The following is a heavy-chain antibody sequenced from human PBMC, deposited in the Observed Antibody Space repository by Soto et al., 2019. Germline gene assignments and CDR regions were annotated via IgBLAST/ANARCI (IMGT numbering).Heavy chain of an antibody. CDR2: ISGTGGST. CDR3: AKDRLGGNFDY. CDR1: GFTFNNYS. V-gene: IGHV3-23*01. J-gene: IGHJ4*02. Sequence: GGSRRLSCAACGFTFNNYSMNWVRQAPGKGLEWVATISGTGGSTYYADSVKGRFTISRDNSKNTLYLQMNSLRVEDTAVYYCAKDRLGGNFDYWGQGTQVTVSS.